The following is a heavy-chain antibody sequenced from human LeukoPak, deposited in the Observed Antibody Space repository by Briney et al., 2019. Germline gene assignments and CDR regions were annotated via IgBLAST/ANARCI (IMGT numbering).Heavy chain of an antibody. CDR3: ARARETEAIDY. CDR1: GGSFSGYY. D-gene: IGHD6-25*01. V-gene: IGHV4-34*01. J-gene: IGHJ4*02. Sequence: SETLSLTCAVYGGSFSGYYWSWIRQPPGKGLEWIGEVNHSGRTNYNPSLKSRVTVSADTSKNQFSLRLTSVTAADMALYYCARARETEAIDYWGRGTRVTVSS. CDR2: VNHSGRT.